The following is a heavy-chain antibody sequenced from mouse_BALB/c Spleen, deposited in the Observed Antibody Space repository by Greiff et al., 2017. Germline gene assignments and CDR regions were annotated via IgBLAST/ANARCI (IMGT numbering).Heavy chain of an antibody. CDR1: GYAFTNYL. J-gene: IGHJ4*01. CDR2: INPGSGGT. CDR3: AVDHYYGSSFQAMDY. V-gene: IGHV1-54*01. Sequence: QVQLQQSGAELVRPGTSVKVSCKASGYAFTNYLIEWVKQRPGQGLEWIGVINPGSGGTNYNEKFKGKATLTADKSSSTAYMQLSSLTSDDSAVYFCAVDHYYGSSFQAMDYWGQGTSVTVSS. D-gene: IGHD1-1*01.